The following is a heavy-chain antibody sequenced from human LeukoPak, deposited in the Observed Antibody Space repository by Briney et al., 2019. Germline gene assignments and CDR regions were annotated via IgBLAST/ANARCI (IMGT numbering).Heavy chain of an antibody. D-gene: IGHD4/OR15-4a*01. CDR2: INHSGST. Sequence: SETLSLTCAVYGGSFSGYYWSWIRQPPGKGLEWIGEINHSGSTNYNPSLKSRVTISVDTSKNQFSLKLSSVTAADTAVYYCGRVRLRSYFDLWGRGTLVTVSS. V-gene: IGHV4-34*01. CDR1: GGSFSGYY. J-gene: IGHJ2*01. CDR3: GRVRLRSYFDL.